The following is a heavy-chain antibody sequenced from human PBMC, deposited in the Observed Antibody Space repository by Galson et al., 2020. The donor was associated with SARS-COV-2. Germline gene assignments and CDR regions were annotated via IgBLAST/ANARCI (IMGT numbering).Heavy chain of an antibody. J-gene: IGHJ4*02. CDR1: GGSISSSRYY. Sequence: SETLSLPCPVPGGSISSSRYYWGWIRPPPGKGLEWIGSIYYSGSPYSNPSLKSRVTISVDTSKNQFSLKLSSVTAADTAVYYCARLRLGDSVVVVAATRSFDYWGQGTLVTVSS. V-gene: IGHV4-39*01. CDR3: ARLRLGDSVVVVAATRSFDY. CDR2: IYYSGSP. D-gene: IGHD2-15*01.